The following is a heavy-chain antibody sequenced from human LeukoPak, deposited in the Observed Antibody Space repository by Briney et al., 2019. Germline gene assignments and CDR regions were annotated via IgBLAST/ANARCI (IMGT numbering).Heavy chain of an antibody. J-gene: IGHJ3*02. CDR3: AKASTSYGYKDDAFDM. CDR1: GFTFGDYA. Sequence: GGSLRLSCAASGFTFGDYAMNWGRQAPGKGLEWVSGISWDSRTINYADSVRGRFTISRDNAKSSLYLQMNSLRPEDTALYYCAKASTSYGYKDDAFDMWGQGTMVTVSS. D-gene: IGHD3-16*01. V-gene: IGHV3-9*01. CDR2: ISWDSRTI.